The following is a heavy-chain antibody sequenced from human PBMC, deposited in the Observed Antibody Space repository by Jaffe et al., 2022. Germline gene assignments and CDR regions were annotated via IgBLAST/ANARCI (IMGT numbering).Heavy chain of an antibody. J-gene: IGHJ4*02. V-gene: IGHV4-59*01. D-gene: IGHD6-13*01. CDR2: IYYSGST. CDR1: GGSISSYY. CDR3: ARGDIAAAGTLGY. Sequence: QVQLQESGPGLVKPSETLSLTCTVSGGSISSYYWSWIRQPPGKGLEWIGYIYYSGSTNYNPSLKSRVTISVDTSKNQFSLKLSSVTAADTAVYYCARGDIAAAGTLGYWGQGTLVTVSS.